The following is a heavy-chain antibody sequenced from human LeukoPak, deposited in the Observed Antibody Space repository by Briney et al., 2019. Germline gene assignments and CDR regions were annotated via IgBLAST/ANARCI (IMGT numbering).Heavy chain of an antibody. J-gene: IGHJ4*02. CDR2: VNLQGST. CDR1: SDSISSYY. Sequence: SETLSLTCTVSSDSISSYYWSWIRQPPGKGLEWIGEVNLQGSTNYNPSLMGRVAIAVDTSENHISLQLTSVTAADTAVYYCAREGGPYRPLDYSGQGTLVTVSS. CDR3: AREGGPYRPLDY. V-gene: IGHV4-59*12.